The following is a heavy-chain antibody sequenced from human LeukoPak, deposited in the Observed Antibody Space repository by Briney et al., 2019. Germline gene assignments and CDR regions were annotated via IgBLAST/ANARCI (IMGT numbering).Heavy chain of an antibody. CDR2: IYHSGST. V-gene: IGHV4-4*02. CDR1: GGSISSSNW. J-gene: IGHJ5*02. Sequence: SGTLSLTCAVSGGSISSSNWWSWVRQPPGKGLEWIGEIYHSGSTNYNPSLKSRVTISVDKSKIQFSLKLSSVTAADTAVYYCAREWYSGSWRNWFDPWGQGTLVTVSS. D-gene: IGHD6-13*01. CDR3: AREWYSGSWRNWFDP.